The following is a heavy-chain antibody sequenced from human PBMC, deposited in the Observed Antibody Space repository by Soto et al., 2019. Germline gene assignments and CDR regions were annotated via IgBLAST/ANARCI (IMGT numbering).Heavy chain of an antibody. J-gene: IGHJ4*02. CDR3: PRGHKTPSGHPTMIIVVTLDY. Sequence: QVQLQESGPGLVKPSETLSLICTVSGASIRSNDWWTWVRQPPGKGLEWIGEVSHSGSSNYNPAFKSRLTISVDKSKNQFSLDLKSVTAAAPAVYYCPRGHKTPSGHPTMIIVVTLDYWGQGAGVAVSS. V-gene: IGHV4-4*02. CDR1: GASIRSNDW. D-gene: IGHD2-21*02. CDR2: VSHSGSS.